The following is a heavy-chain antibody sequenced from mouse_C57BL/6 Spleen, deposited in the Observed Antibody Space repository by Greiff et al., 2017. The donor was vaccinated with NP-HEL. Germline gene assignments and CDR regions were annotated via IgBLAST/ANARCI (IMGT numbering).Heavy chain of an antibody. D-gene: IGHD2-4*01. CDR1: GYTFTSYT. J-gene: IGHJ4*01. CDR2: INPSSGYT. V-gene: IGHV1-4*01. Sequence: VHLVESGAELARPGASVKMSCKASGYTFTSYTMHWVKQRPGQGLEWIGYINPSSGYTKYNQKFKDKATLTADKSSSTAYMQLSSLTSEDSAVYYGARRTLYDYDGYAMDYWGQGTSVTVSS. CDR3: ARRTLYDYDGYAMDY.